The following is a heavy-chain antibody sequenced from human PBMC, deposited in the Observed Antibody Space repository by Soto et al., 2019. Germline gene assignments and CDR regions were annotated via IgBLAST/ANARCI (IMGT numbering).Heavy chain of an antibody. CDR1: GFAFNNYG. J-gene: IGHJ4*02. D-gene: IGHD2-2*01. CDR2: ISRSDYT. V-gene: IGHV3-21*01. Sequence: GGSLRLSCTVSGFAFNNYGINWVRQAPGKGLEWVSSISRSDYTYYSDSVKGRFTISRDNAKNSVSLQMNTLRVEDTAVYYCAREDSIIIPAVSDFWGQGTLVTVSS. CDR3: AREDSIIIPAVSDF.